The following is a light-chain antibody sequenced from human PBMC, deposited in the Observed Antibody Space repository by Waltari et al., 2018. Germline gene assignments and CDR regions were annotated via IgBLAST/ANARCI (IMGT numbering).Light chain of an antibody. CDR2: KAS. V-gene: IGKV1-5*03. CDR3: QQYKSPTWT. CDR1: QSISGW. Sequence: DIQMTQSPSTLSAFVGDRLTITCRASQSISGWLAWYQQKPGKAPNLLIFKASTLESGVPSRFSGSGSGTEFTLTINSLQPDDFATYYCQQYKSPTWTFGQGTKVEIK. J-gene: IGKJ1*01.